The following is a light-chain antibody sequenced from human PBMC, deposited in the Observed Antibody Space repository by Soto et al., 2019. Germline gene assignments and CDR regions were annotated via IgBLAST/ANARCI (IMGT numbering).Light chain of an antibody. CDR1: QDIRTE. J-gene: IGKJ1*01. Sequence: AIQMTQSPSSLSASVGDRVTITCRASQDIRTELGWYQQKPGNAPKLLIYATSILQSRVPSRFSGIGSGTDFTLTISSLHPEDFATYYCLQDYSYPLTFGQGTKVEIK. CDR2: ATS. V-gene: IGKV1-6*01. CDR3: LQDYSYPLT.